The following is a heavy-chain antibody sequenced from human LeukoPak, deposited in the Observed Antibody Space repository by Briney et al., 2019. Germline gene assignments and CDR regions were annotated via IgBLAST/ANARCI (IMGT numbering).Heavy chain of an antibody. Sequence: PSETLSLTCTVSGGSISSGDYYRSWIRQPPGKGLEWIGYIYYSGSTYYNPSLKSRVTISVDTSKNQFSLKLSSVTAADTAVYYCARVDYYDSSGYYLGEDWGQGTLVTVSS. D-gene: IGHD3-22*01. CDR2: IYYSGST. CDR1: GGSISSGDYY. CDR3: ARVDYYDSSGYYLGED. J-gene: IGHJ4*02. V-gene: IGHV4-30-4*01.